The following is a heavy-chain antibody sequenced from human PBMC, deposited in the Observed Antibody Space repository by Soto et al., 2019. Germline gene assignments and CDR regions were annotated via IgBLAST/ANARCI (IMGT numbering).Heavy chain of an antibody. CDR1: GYTFTSYG. Sequence: QVQLVQSGAEVKKPGASVKVSCKASGYTFTSYGISWVRQAPGQGLEWMGWISAYNGNTNYAQKLQGRVTMTTDTSTSTAYMELRSLRSDDTAVYYCARARLVVVPAAAPASYYYMDVWSKGTTVTVSS. J-gene: IGHJ6*03. CDR3: ARARLVVVPAAAPASYYYMDV. V-gene: IGHV1-18*01. D-gene: IGHD2-2*01. CDR2: ISAYNGNT.